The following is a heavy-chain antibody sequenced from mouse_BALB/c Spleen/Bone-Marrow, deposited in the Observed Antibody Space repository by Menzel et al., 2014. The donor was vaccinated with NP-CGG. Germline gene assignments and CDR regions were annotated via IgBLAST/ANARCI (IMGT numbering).Heavy chain of an antibody. CDR1: GFTFSSFA. CDR2: ISSGSSTI. CDR3: ARSGSSSGYFDY. V-gene: IGHV5-17*02. Sequence: EVKLVESGGGLVLPGGSRKLSCAASGFTFSSFAMHWVRQAPEKGLEWVAYISSGSSTIYYADTVMGRFTISRDNPKNTLFLQMTSLRSEDTAMYYCARSGSSSGYFDYWGQGTTLTVSS. D-gene: IGHD1-1*01. J-gene: IGHJ2*01.